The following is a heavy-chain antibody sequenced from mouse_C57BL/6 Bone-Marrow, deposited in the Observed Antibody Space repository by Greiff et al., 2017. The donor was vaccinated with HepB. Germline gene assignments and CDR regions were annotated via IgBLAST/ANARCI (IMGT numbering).Heavy chain of an antibody. CDR2: ISSGSSTI. CDR3: ARDYGSSYSWYFDV. V-gene: IGHV5-17*01. CDR1: GFTFSDYG. J-gene: IGHJ1*03. Sequence: EVHLVESGGGLVKPGGSLKLSCAASGFTFSDYGMHWVRQAPEKGLEWVAYISSGSSTIYYADTVKGRFTISRDNAKNTLFLQMTSLRSEDTAMYYCARDYGSSYSWYFDVWGTGTTVTVSS. D-gene: IGHD1-1*01.